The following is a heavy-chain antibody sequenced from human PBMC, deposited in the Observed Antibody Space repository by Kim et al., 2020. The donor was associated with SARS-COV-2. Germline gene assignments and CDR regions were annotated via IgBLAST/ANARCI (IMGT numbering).Heavy chain of an antibody. CDR3: AAKYRYFDWVADPYWYFDL. CDR1: GLTFSNAW. V-gene: IGHV3-15*01. Sequence: GGSLRLSCEASGLTFSNAWMSWVRQAPGKGLEWVGRIKSKTDGATTDYAAPVKGRFAISRDDSKNTLYLQMNSLKTEDTAVYYCAAKYRYFDWVADPYWYFDLWGRGTLVTVSS. CDR2: IKSKTDGATT. J-gene: IGHJ2*01. D-gene: IGHD3-9*01.